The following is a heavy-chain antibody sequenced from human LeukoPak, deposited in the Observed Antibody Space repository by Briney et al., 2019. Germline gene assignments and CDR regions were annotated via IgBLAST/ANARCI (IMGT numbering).Heavy chain of an antibody. Sequence: PSQTLSLTCTVSGGSISSGGYYWSWIRQPPGKGLEWIGYIYHSGSTYYNPSLKSRVTISVDRSKNQFSLKLSSVTAADTAVYYCARVQYYYDTVDGGFDLWGRGTLVTVSS. J-gene: IGHJ2*01. CDR2: IYHSGST. V-gene: IGHV4-30-2*02. CDR3: ARVQYYYDTVDGGFDL. D-gene: IGHD3-22*01. CDR1: GGSISSGGYY.